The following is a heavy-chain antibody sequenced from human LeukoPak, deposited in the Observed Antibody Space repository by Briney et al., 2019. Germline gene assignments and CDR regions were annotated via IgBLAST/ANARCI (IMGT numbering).Heavy chain of an antibody. V-gene: IGHV3-74*01. CDR1: GVTFSNYW. CDR3: ARMGGFGDIWRNYHYAFDS. CDR2: IKSDGTTT. D-gene: IGHD3-9*01. Sequence: PGGSLRLSCEASGVTFSNYWMHWVGQAPGKGVGGVSRIKSDGTTTSYIYSVKGRFTISRDNAKNTLFLQMNSLRAEDTAVYYCARMGGFGDIWRNYHYAFDSWGQGTLVTVSS. J-gene: IGHJ4*02.